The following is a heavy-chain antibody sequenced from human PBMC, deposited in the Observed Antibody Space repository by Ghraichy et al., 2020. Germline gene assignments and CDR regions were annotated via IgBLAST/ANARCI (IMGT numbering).Heavy chain of an antibody. CDR1: GGSFSGYY. J-gene: IGHJ4*02. CDR2: INHSGST. D-gene: IGHD6-19*01. Sequence: SETLSLTCAVYGGSFSGYYWSWIRQPPGKGLEWIGEINHSGSTNYNPSLKSRVTISVDTSKNQFSLKLSSVTAADTAVYYCATTGYSSGWYGDRLYWWGQGTLVTVSS. V-gene: IGHV4-34*01. CDR3: ATTGYSSGWYGDRLYW.